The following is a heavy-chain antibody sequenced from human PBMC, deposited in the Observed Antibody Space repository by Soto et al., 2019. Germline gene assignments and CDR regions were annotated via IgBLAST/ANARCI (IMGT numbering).Heavy chain of an antibody. Sequence: EVQLLESGGGLVQPGGSLRLSCAASGFTFSSYAMSWVRQAPGKGLEWVSAISGSGGSTYYADSVKGRFTISGDNSKNTLYRQMNSLRAEDTAVYYCAKNGRFLEWLLMGLIDYWGQGTLVTVSS. CDR2: ISGSGGST. CDR3: AKNGRFLEWLLMGLIDY. V-gene: IGHV3-23*01. CDR1: GFTFSSYA. J-gene: IGHJ4*02. D-gene: IGHD3-3*01.